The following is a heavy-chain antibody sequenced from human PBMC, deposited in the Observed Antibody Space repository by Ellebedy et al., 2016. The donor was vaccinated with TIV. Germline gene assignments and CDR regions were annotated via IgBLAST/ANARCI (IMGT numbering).Heavy chain of an antibody. CDR2: LNPGNGNT. Sequence: AASVKVSCKASEYTSTTYVLHWVRQAPGQRPEWMGWLNPGNGNTRYSPTFQGRVTFLWDTSATTAYMDLSSLRSEDTAIYYCARDRGQGSVWNYFDYWGQGTLVTVSS. J-gene: IGHJ4*02. D-gene: IGHD5/OR15-5a*01. V-gene: IGHV1-3*01. CDR3: ARDRGQGSVWNYFDY. CDR1: EYTSTTYV.